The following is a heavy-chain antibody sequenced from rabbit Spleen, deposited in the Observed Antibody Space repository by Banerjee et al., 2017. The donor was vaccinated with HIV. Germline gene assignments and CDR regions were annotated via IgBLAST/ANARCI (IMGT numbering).Heavy chain of an antibody. J-gene: IGHJ4*01. D-gene: IGHD8-1*01. CDR2: INAYTGKP. CDR3: ARDGAGGSYFAL. Sequence: QEQLVESGRGLVKPEGSLTLTCKASGFSFSDRDVMCWVRQAPGKGLQWIACINAYTGKPVYATWAKGRFTISRTSSTTVTLQMTGLTAADTATYFFARDGAGGSYFALWGQGTLVTVS. CDR1: GFSFSDRDV. V-gene: IGHV1S45*01.